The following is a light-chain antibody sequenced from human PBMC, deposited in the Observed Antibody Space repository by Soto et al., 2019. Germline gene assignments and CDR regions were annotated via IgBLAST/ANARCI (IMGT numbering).Light chain of an antibody. CDR2: EVS. CDR1: SSDIGNSTC. CDR3: SSYTISTTLVV. J-gene: IGLJ3*02. Sequence: QSALTQPASVSGSPGQSITISCTGTSSDIGNSTCVSWYQQHPGKVPKLIIYEVSHRPSGVSNRFSGSKSGNTASLTISGLQAEDEADYYCSSYTISTTLVVFGGGTKVTVL. V-gene: IGLV2-14*01.